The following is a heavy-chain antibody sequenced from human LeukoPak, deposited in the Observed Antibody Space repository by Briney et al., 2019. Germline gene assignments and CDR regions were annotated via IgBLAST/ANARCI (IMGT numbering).Heavy chain of an antibody. CDR1: GDSISGDY. CDR2: IYNRGST. CDR3: ARGSGARDSSGYRFDY. Sequence: PSETLSLTCTVSGDSISGDYWSWIRQPPGKGLEWIGYIYNRGSTSYNPSLESRVTISTDTSKNQFSLKLSSVTAADTAVYYCARGSGARDSSGYRFDYWGQGTLVTASS. V-gene: IGHV4-59*01. D-gene: IGHD3-22*01. J-gene: IGHJ4*02.